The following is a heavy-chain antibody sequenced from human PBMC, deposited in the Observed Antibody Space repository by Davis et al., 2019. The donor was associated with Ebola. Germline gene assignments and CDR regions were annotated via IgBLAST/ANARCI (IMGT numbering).Heavy chain of an antibody. V-gene: IGHV5-51*01. CDR3: ARRDSSSDWYFDL. CDR2: IYPGDSDT. D-gene: IGHD6-6*01. CDR1: GYSFTRYW. Sequence: GESLKISCSGSGYSFTRYWIGWVRQMPGKGLEWMGIIYPGDSDTRYSPSFQGQVTISADKSISTAYLQWSSLKASDTAMYYCARRDSSSDWYFDLWGRGTLVTVSS. J-gene: IGHJ2*01.